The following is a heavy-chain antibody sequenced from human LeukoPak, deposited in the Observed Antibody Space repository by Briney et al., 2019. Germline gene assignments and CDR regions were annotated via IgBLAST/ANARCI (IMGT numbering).Heavy chain of an antibody. D-gene: IGHD6-19*01. CDR3: ARHINVRGWRFDP. Sequence: SETLSLTCTVPGGSISSYYWSWIRQPPGKGLEWIGYIYYSGSTNYNPSLKSRVTISVDTSKNQFSLKLSSVTAADTAVYYCARHINVRGWRFDPWGQGTLVTASS. J-gene: IGHJ5*02. CDR2: IYYSGST. V-gene: IGHV4-59*08. CDR1: GGSISSYY.